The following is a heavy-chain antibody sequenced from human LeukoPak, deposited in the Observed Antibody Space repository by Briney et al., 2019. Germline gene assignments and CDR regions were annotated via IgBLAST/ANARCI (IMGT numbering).Heavy chain of an antibody. Sequence: GESLKISCKGSGYRFTSYWIGWVRQMPGKGLEWMGIIYPGDSDTRYSPSFQGQVTISADKSISTAYLQWSSLKASDTAMYYCARHEIAATGSYYYYMDVWGKGTTVTVSS. CDR1: GYRFTSYW. CDR3: ARHEIAATGSYYYYMDV. D-gene: IGHD6-13*01. J-gene: IGHJ6*03. CDR2: IYPGDSDT. V-gene: IGHV5-51*01.